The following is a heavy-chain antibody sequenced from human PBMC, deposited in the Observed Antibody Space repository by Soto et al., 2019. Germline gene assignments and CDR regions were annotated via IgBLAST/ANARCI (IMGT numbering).Heavy chain of an antibody. D-gene: IGHD3-10*01. Sequence: ASVKVSCKASGYTFTSYYMHWVRQAPGQGLEWMGIINPSGGSTSYAQKFQGRVTMTRDTSTSTVYMELSSLRSEDTAVYYCARAMLRGVTPCPFDYWGQGTLFTVAS. CDR1: GYTFTSYY. CDR2: INPSGGST. V-gene: IGHV1-46*01. J-gene: IGHJ4*02. CDR3: ARAMLRGVTPCPFDY.